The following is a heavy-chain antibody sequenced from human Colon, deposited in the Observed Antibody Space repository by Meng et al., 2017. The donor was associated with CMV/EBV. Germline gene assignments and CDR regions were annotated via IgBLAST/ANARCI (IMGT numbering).Heavy chain of an antibody. Sequence: ASVKVSCKASGYTFTGYYMHWVRQAPGQGLEWMGWINPNSGGTNYAQKFQGRVTMTRDTSISTAYMGLSRLRSDDTAVYYCARLEGGPYCSSTSCYRPSNYYYGMDVWGQGTTVTVSS. CDR2: INPNSGGT. J-gene: IGHJ6*02. D-gene: IGHD2-2*01. V-gene: IGHV1-2*02. CDR3: ARLEGGPYCSSTSCYRPSNYYYGMDV. CDR1: GYTFTGYY.